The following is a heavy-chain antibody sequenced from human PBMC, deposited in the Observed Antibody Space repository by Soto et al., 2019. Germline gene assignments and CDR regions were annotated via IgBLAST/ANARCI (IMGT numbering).Heavy chain of an antibody. CDR3: AREGYCSGGSCYHPKTHGAFDI. Sequence: QVQLVQSGAEVKKPGSSVKVSCKASGGTFSSYAISWVRQARGQGLEWMGGIIPIFGTANYAQKFQGRVTITADKSTSTAYMELSSLRSEDTAVYYCAREGYCSGGSCYHPKTHGAFDIWGQGTMVTVSS. V-gene: IGHV1-69*06. CDR1: GGTFSSYA. CDR2: IIPIFGTA. D-gene: IGHD2-15*01. J-gene: IGHJ3*02.